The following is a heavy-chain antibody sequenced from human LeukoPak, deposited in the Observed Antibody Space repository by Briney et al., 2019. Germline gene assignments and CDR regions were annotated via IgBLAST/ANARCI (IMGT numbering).Heavy chain of an antibody. CDR3: AREASPGSGRIQY. J-gene: IGHJ1*01. Sequence: SETLSLTCTVSGGSISTYCWTWIRQPPGKGLEWIGCISYSGSSNYNPSLKSRVTMTVDTSKNQFSLRLNSVTAADTGEYYWAREASPGSGRIQYGGQATLVTVSS. D-gene: IGHD6-13*01. V-gene: IGHV4-59*01. CDR1: GGSISTYC. CDR2: ISYSGSS.